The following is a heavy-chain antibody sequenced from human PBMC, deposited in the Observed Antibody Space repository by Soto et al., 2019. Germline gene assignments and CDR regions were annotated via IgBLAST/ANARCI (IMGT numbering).Heavy chain of an antibody. CDR3: ARRWGGALDY. D-gene: IGHD3-16*01. Sequence: QVQLQESGPGLVKPSETLSLTCTVSGGSMSSYYWSWIRQPPGKGLEWIGYIYYRGSTNYNPSLKSRVTISVDTSKNQFSLKLNSVTAADTAVYYCARRWGGALDYWGQGTLVTVSS. J-gene: IGHJ4*02. CDR2: IYYRGST. V-gene: IGHV4-59*08. CDR1: GGSMSSYY.